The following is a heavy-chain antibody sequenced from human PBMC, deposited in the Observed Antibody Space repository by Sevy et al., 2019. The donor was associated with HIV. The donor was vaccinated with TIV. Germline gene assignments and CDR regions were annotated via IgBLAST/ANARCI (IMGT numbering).Heavy chain of an antibody. J-gene: IGHJ4*02. D-gene: IGHD3-9*01. CDR3: ARGGLVIQIDY. V-gene: IGHV1-18*04. CDR2: INPNIGDT. CDR1: EDTFNDYY. Sequence: ASVKVSCKVSEDTFNDYYIHWVRQAPGQGLEWMGWINPNIGDTNYAQKLQGRVTMTTDTSTSTAYMELRSLRSDDTAVYYCARGGLVIQIDYWGQGTLVTVSS.